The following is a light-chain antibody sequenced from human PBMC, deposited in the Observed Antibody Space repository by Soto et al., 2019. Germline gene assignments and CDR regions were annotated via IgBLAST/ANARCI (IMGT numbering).Light chain of an antibody. CDR3: QQYNSYPLT. Sequence: DIQMTQSPSTLSASVGDRVTITCRASQSISMWLAWYQQKPGKAPNLLISKSSFLEGGVPSRFSGSGSGTEFTLTISSLQPDDFATYYCQQYNSYPLTFGGGTKVEIK. CDR1: QSISMW. V-gene: IGKV1-5*03. CDR2: KSS. J-gene: IGKJ4*01.